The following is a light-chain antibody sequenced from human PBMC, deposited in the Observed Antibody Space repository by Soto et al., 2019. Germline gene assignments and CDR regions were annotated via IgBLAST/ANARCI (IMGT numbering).Light chain of an antibody. J-gene: IGKJ4*01. CDR2: DAS. V-gene: IGKV1-33*01. CDR1: QDITNY. CDR3: QQYDDLPLT. Sequence: DIQMTQSPSSLSASVGDRVTVTCQASQDITNYLSWYQQKPGKAPKLLISDASNLEIGVPSRFSGRGSGTDFSLTINHLQPEDFVTYFCQQYDDLPLTFGGGTKVEVK.